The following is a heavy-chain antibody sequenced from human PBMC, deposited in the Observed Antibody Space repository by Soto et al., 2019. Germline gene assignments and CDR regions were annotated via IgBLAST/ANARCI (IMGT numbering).Heavy chain of an antibody. CDR1: GGSISEKY. D-gene: IGHD6-13*01. V-gene: IGHV4-4*07. CDR2: IFANGHT. J-gene: IGHJ5*02. CDR3: VASLAASGLNWLDP. Sequence: PSETLSLTCIVSGGSISEKYWNWVRQPPGKGLEWIGLIFANGHTDYNPSLKSRVTMSVDASKNQFSLRLTSMTAADTAVYYCVASLAASGLNWLDPWGRGTLVPFSS.